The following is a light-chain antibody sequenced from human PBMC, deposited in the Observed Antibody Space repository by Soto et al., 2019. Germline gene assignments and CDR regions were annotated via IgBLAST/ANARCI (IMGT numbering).Light chain of an antibody. CDR1: QSVLYSSNNKNY. CDR2: WAS. J-gene: IGKJ1*01. Sequence: DIVMTQSPAALAVSLCERATINCQSSQSVLYSSNNKNYLAWYQQKPGQPPKLLIYWASTRESGVPDRFSGSGSGTDFTLTISSLQAEDVAVYYCQQYYSTPSFGQGTKVDIK. CDR3: QQYYSTPS. V-gene: IGKV4-1*01.